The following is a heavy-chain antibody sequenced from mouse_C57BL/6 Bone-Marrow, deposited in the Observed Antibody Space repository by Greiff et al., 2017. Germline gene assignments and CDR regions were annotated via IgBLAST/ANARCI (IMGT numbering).Heavy chain of an antibody. J-gene: IGHJ1*03. CDR1: GYTFTSYW. D-gene: IGHD1-1*01. V-gene: IGHV1-69*01. Sequence: QVQLQQPGAELVMPGASVKLSCKASGYTFTSYWMHWVKQRPGQGLEWIGEIDPSDSYTNYNQKFKGKSTLTVDKSSSTAYMQLSSLTSEDSAVYEWARFTTGVATFRYWCCDVGGTGTAVTVSS. CDR3: ARFTTGVATFRYWCCDV. CDR2: IDPSDSYT.